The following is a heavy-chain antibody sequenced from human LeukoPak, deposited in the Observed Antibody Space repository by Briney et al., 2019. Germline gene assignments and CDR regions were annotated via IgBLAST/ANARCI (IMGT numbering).Heavy chain of an antibody. Sequence: GGSLRLSCAASGFTFSSYSMNWVRQAPGKGLEWVSYISSSSSTIYYADSVKGRFTISRDNAKNSLYLQMNSLRAEDTALYYCARVGCSGGSCYSYYYYYMDVWGKGTTVTVSS. J-gene: IGHJ6*03. D-gene: IGHD2-15*01. CDR3: ARVGCSGGSCYSYYYYYMDV. CDR1: GFTFSSYS. CDR2: ISSSSSTI. V-gene: IGHV3-48*01.